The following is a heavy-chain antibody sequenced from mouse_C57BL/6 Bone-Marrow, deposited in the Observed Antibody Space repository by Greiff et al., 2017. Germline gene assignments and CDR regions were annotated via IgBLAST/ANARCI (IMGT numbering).Heavy chain of an antibody. V-gene: IGHV1-81*01. CDR1: GYTFTSYG. Sequence: VQLVESGAELARPGASVKLSCKASGYTFTSYGISWVKQRTGQGLEWIGEIYPRSGNTYYNEKFKGKATLTADKSSSTAYMELRSLTSEDSAVYFCARFRRSWFAYWGQETLVNVSA. CDR2: IYPRSGNT. J-gene: IGHJ3*01. CDR3: ARFRRSWFAY. D-gene: IGHD3-2*02.